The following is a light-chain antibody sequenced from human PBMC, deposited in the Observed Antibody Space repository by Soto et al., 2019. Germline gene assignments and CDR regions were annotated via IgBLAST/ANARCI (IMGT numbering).Light chain of an antibody. J-gene: IGLJ1*01. CDR1: SSGVGRYNY. CDR2: DVS. CDR3: SSYTCGFTLGYV. Sequence: QSALTQPASVSGSPGQSITISCTGTSSGVGRYNYVSWYQQHPGKAPKLMIYDVSNRPSGVSNRFSGSKSGNTASLTISGLQAEDEADYYCSSYTCGFTLGYVFGTGTKLTVL. V-gene: IGLV2-14*01.